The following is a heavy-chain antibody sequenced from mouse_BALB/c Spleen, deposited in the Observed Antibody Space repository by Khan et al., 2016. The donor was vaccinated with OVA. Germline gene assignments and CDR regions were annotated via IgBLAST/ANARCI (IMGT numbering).Heavy chain of an antibody. J-gene: IGHJ3*01. CDR3: TRRNWDVAWFAY. V-gene: IGHV1-5*01. Sequence: EVQLQQSGTVLARPGASVKMSCKASGYTFTSYWMHWVKQRPGQGLEWIGDIYPGNTDTNYNQKFKGKAKLTAVTSTSTAYMELSSLTNEDSAVYYGTRRNWDVAWFAYGGQGTLVTVSA. CDR1: GYTFTSYW. D-gene: IGHD4-1*01. CDR2: IYPGNTDT.